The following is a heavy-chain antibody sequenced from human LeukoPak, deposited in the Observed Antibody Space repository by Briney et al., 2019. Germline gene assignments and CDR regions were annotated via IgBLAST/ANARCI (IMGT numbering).Heavy chain of an antibody. D-gene: IGHD2-2*01. V-gene: IGHV3-23*01. J-gene: IGHJ4*02. CDR2: ISGSGDST. CDR1: GFTFSNYA. Sequence: GGSLRLSCAASGFTFSNYAMSWVRQASGKGLEWVSGISGSGDSTYYADSVKGRSIIYRDISKNTLYLRLSSLRAEDTPLYLCAINGERGKYQLLPDYWGQRALLTVSA. CDR3: AINGERGKYQLLPDY.